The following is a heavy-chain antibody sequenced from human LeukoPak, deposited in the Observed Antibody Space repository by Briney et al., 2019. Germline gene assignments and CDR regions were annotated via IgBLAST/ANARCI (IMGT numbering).Heavy chain of an antibody. Sequence: SETLSLTCTVSGGSISSGSYYWGWIRQPPGKGLEWIGSIYYSGSTYYNPSLKSRVTISVDTSKNQFSLKLSSVTAADTAVYYCARQYSSGWPWFDPWGQGTLVTVSS. J-gene: IGHJ5*02. D-gene: IGHD6-19*01. CDR1: GGSISSGSYY. CDR3: ARQYSSGWPWFDP. V-gene: IGHV4-39*01. CDR2: IYYSGST.